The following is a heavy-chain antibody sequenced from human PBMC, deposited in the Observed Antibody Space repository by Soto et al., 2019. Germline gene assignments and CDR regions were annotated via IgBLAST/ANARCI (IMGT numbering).Heavy chain of an antibody. CDR2: IDAGNGKT. J-gene: IGHJ4*02. Sequence: QVQLVQSGAEVKKPGASVKVSCKASGYIFNRYVMHWVRQAPGQRPEWMGWIDAGNGKTKYSEKFQGRVTITRYTSASTAYMELTTLRSEDTAVYYCARGRGWYDYWGQGTQVIVSS. CDR3: ARGRGWYDY. D-gene: IGHD6-19*01. CDR1: GYIFNRYV. V-gene: IGHV1-3*01.